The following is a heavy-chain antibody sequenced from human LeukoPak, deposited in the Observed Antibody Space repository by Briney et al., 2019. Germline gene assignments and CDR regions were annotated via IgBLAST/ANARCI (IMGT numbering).Heavy chain of an antibody. Sequence: ASVTVSFKSSGYTFTVYYMHWVRQAPGQGLEWMGWINPNSGGTNYAQKFQGRVTMTTDTSISTAYMELSRLRSDDTAVYYCATTAQWPDYFDYWGQGTLVAVSS. D-gene: IGHD6-19*01. J-gene: IGHJ4*02. CDR3: ATTAQWPDYFDY. CDR1: GYTFTVYY. V-gene: IGHV1-2*02. CDR2: INPNSGGT.